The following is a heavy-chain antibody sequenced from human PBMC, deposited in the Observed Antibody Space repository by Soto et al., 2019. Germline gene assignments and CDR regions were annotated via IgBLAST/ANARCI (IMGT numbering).Heavy chain of an antibody. CDR1: GGTFSSYP. CDR3: ARRDSRGYFRYFDN. V-gene: IGHV1-69*06. J-gene: IGHJ4*02. D-gene: IGHD5-18*01. Sequence: QVQQVQSGAEVKKPGSSVKVSCKASGGTFSSYPISWVRQAPGQGLEWMGGTNASLGTGKYAQKIQGRLTITTDISTTTAYMELSTLRSEDTAVYYCARRDSRGYFRYFDNWGQGTLVTVSS. CDR2: TNASLGTG.